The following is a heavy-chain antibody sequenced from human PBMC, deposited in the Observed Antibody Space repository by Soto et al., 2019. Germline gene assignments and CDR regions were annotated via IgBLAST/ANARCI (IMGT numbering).Heavy chain of an antibody. CDR3: ATVGGYGDYHYYFDY. J-gene: IGHJ4*02. CDR2: FDPEDGET. Sequence: ASVKVSCKVSGYTLTELSMHWVRQAPGKGLEWMGGFDPEDGETIYAQKFQGRVTMTEDTSTDTAYMELSSLRSEDTAVYYCATVGGYGDYHYYFDYWGQGTLVTVSS. CDR1: GYTLTELS. D-gene: IGHD4-17*01. V-gene: IGHV1-24*01.